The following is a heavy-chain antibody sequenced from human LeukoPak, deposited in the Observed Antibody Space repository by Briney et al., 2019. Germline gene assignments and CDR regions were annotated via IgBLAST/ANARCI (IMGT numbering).Heavy chain of an antibody. J-gene: IGHJ5*02. Sequence: SETLSLTCTVSGGSISSGSYYWSWIRQPAGKGLEWIGRIYTSGSTNYNPSLKSRVTISVDTSKNQFSLKLSSVTAADTAVYYFVRGFTIGYDILTGHPFDPWGQGTLVTVSS. CDR1: GGSISSGSYY. CDR2: IYTSGST. D-gene: IGHD3-9*01. V-gene: IGHV4-61*02. CDR3: VRGFTIGYDILTGHPFDP.